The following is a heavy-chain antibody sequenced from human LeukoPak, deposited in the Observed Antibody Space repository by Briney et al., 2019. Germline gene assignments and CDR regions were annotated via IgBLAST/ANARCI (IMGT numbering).Heavy chain of an antibody. CDR1: GFTFGDYA. CDR2: ISWNSGTK. CDR3: TKANSNWYFDL. J-gene: IGHJ2*01. V-gene: IGHV3-9*01. Sequence: GGSLRLSCAASGFTFGDYAMHWVRQAPGKGLEWVSGISWNSGTKVYADSVKGRFTISRDNVNKSLDLQMNSLRAEDTALYYCTKANSNWYFDLWGRGTLVFVSS.